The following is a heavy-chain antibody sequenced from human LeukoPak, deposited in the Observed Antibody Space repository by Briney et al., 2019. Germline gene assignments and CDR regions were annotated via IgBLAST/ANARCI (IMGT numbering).Heavy chain of an antibody. V-gene: IGHV3-33*06. CDR2: IWYDGSNK. Sequence: PGGSLRLSCAASGFTFSSYGMHWVRQAPGKGLEWVAVIWYDGSNKYYADSVKGRFTISRDNSKNTLYLQMNSLRAEDTAVYYCAKESTLVYYYGSGSYFDYWGQGTLVTVSS. J-gene: IGHJ4*02. CDR1: GFTFSSYG. D-gene: IGHD3-10*01. CDR3: AKESTLVYYYGSGSYFDY.